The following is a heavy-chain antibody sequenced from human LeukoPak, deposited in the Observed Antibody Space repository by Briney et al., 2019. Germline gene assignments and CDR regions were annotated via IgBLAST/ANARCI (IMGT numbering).Heavy chain of an antibody. CDR1: GFTFSSYA. J-gene: IGHJ4*02. Sequence: GGSLRLSCAASGFTFSSYAMSWVRQAPGKGLEWISAISSSGGSTYYADSVKGRFTISRDNSKDALYLQMNSLRVEDTAIYYCAKRIGSSTTQFDYWGQGTLVTVSS. CDR2: ISSSGGST. V-gene: IGHV3-23*01. D-gene: IGHD2-2*01. CDR3: AKRIGSSTTQFDY.